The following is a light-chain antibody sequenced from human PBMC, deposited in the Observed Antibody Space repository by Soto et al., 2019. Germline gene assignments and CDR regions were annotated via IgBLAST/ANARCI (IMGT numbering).Light chain of an antibody. V-gene: IGKV3-11*01. CDR1: QSVSSY. J-gene: IGKJ5*01. Sequence: VLTQSPATLSSSPGERATLSCRASQSVSSYLAWYQQKPGQAPRLLIYDTSNRATGVPARFSGSGSGTDFTLTISSLEPEDCAIYYCQQRQYWPPITFGQGTRLEIK. CDR3: QQRQYWPPIT. CDR2: DTS.